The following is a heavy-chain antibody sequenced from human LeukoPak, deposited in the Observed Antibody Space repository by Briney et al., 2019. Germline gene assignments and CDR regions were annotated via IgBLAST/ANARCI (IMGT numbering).Heavy chain of an antibody. CDR3: ARVRRLDYYYYGMDV. CDR2: IYYSGST. D-gene: IGHD3-9*01. J-gene: IGHJ6*02. Sequence: PETLSLTCTVSGGSISSFYWSWIRQPPGKGLEWIGYIYYSGSTNYNPSLKSRVTISVDTSKNQFSLKLSSVTAADTAVYYCARVRRLDYYYYGMDVWGQGTTVTVSS. CDR1: GGSISSFY. V-gene: IGHV4-59*01.